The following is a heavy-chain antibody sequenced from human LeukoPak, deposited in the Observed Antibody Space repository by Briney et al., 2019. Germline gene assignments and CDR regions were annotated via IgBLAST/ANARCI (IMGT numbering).Heavy chain of an antibody. V-gene: IGHV3-48*04. J-gene: IGHJ4*02. Sequence: GGSLRLSCAASGFTLSSYSMNWVRQAPGKGLEWVSYISSSSSTIYYADSVKGRFTISRDNAKNSLYLQMNSLRAEDTAVYYCARDTYYYGSGSYYDYWGQGTLVTVSS. D-gene: IGHD3-10*01. CDR1: GFTLSSYS. CDR3: ARDTYYYGSGSYYDY. CDR2: ISSSSSTI.